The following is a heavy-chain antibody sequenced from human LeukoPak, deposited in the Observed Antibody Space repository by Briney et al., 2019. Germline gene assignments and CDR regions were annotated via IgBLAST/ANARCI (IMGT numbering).Heavy chain of an antibody. CDR3: ARARGYSYGYSDY. CDR1: GFTFSSYS. V-gene: IGHV3-48*01. J-gene: IGHJ4*02. Sequence: GGSLRLSCAASGFTFSSYSMNWVRQAPGNGLEWVSYIGSNSSSIYDADSVKGRFTISRDNAKKSLYLQMNNLRAEDTAVYYCARARGYSYGYSDYWGRGTLVTVSS. CDR2: IGSNSSSI. D-gene: IGHD5-18*01.